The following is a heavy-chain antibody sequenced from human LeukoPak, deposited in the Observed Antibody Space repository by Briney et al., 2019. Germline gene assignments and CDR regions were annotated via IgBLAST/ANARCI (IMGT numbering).Heavy chain of an antibody. D-gene: IGHD3-9*01. CDR1: GLTFNTFN. Sequence: GGPLRLPCAGSGLTFNTFNIIWVRQAPGKGLEWVSSITRGRDYIYYADSVKGRFTTTRDNAKNSLSLQLNSLRVEDTAVYYCARGHYGVLAASYKWTPDYWGQGTLVTVSS. CDR3: ARGHYGVLAASYKWTPDY. V-gene: IGHV3-21*01. J-gene: IGHJ4*02. CDR2: ITRGRDYI.